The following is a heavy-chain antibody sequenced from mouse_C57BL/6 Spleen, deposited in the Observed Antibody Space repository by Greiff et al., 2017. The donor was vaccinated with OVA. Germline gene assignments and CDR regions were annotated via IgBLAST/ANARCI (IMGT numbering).Heavy chain of an antibody. V-gene: IGHV1-50*01. CDR2: IDPSDSYT. J-gene: IGHJ2*01. Sequence: VKLQQPGAELVKPGASVKLSCKASGYTFTSYWMQWVKQRPGQGLEWIGEIDPSDSYTNYNQKFKGKATLTVDTSSSTAYMQLSSLTSEDSAVYYCARGHPDGDYWGQGTTLTVSS. CDR3: ARGHPDGDY. CDR1: GYTFTSYW.